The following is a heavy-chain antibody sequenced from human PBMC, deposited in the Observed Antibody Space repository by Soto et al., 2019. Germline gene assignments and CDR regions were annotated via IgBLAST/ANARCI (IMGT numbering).Heavy chain of an antibody. J-gene: IGHJ4*02. CDR2: IGTAGDT. D-gene: IGHD3-10*01. V-gene: IGHV3-13*04. CDR3: ARGITMVRGVILDYFDY. CDR1: GFTLSSYD. Sequence: EVQLVESGGGLVQPGGSLRLSCAASGFTLSSYDMHWVRQATGKGLEWVSAIGTAGDTYYPGSVKGRFTISRENAKNSLYLQMNSLRAGDTAVYYCARGITMVRGVILDYFDYWGQGTLVTVSS.